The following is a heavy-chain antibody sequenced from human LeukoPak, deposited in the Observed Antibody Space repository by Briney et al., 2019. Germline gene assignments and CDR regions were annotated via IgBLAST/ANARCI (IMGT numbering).Heavy chain of an antibody. CDR2: MSYDGSNK. CDR1: GFTFSSYA. J-gene: IGHJ4*02. CDR3: ARDLAYDSSGYYY. D-gene: IGHD3-22*01. Sequence: GGSLRLSCAASGFTFSSYAMHWVRQAPGKGLEWVAVMSYDGSNKYYADSVKGRFTISRDNSKKTLYLQMNSLRAEDTAVYYCARDLAYDSSGYYYWGQGTLVTVSS. V-gene: IGHV3-30*04.